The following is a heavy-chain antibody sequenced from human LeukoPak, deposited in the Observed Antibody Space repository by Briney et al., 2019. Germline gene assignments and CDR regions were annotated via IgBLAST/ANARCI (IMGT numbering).Heavy chain of an antibody. Sequence: AASVTVSCKASGGTFSSYTISWVRQAPGQGLEWMGRIIPILGIANYAQKFQGRVTITADKSTSTAYMERSSLRSEDTAVYYCARHDETGYSSSWYEYWGQGTLVTVSS. V-gene: IGHV1-69*02. J-gene: IGHJ4*02. CDR2: IIPILGIA. CDR1: GGTFSSYT. CDR3: ARHDETGYSSSWYEY. D-gene: IGHD6-13*01.